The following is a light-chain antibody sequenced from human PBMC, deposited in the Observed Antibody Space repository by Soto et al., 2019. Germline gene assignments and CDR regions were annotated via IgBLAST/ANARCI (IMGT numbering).Light chain of an antibody. CDR3: QQYDNLPLT. CDR1: QDISSS. J-gene: IGKJ3*01. V-gene: IGKV1-33*01. Sequence: DIPLTQSPSSLSASVGDRVTITCQASQDISSSLNWYQHKPGKAPKLLIYDASNLEAGVPSRFSGSGSGTDFTFTISSLQPEDIATYYCQQYDNLPLTFGPGTKVDIK. CDR2: DAS.